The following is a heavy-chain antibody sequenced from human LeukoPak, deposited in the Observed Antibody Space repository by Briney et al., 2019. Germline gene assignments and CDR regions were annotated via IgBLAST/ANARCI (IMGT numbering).Heavy chain of an antibody. Sequence: PGESLEISCQGSGYSFTSYWIGWVRQLHGKGLEWMGIIYPGDSDTRYSPSFQGQVTISADKSISTAYLQWSSLKASDTATYYCARQHMVRGQKSFDYWGRGTLVTVSS. J-gene: IGHJ4*02. CDR1: GYSFTSYW. CDR3: ARQHMVRGQKSFDY. D-gene: IGHD3-10*01. CDR2: IYPGDSDT. V-gene: IGHV5-51*01.